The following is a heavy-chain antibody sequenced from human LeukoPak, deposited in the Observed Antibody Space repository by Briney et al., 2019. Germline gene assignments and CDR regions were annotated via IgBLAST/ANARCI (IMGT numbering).Heavy chain of an antibody. D-gene: IGHD1-1*01. J-gene: IGHJ3*02. CDR2: ISSSSSYI. CDR1: GFTFSSYS. CDR3: ARDWGWNDDDAFDI. V-gene: IGHV3-21*01. Sequence: GGSLRLSCAASGFTFSSYSMNWVRQAPGRGLEWVSSISSSSSYIYYADSVKGRFTISRDNAKNSLYLQMNSLRAEDTAVYYCARDWGWNDDDAFDIWGQGTTVTVSS.